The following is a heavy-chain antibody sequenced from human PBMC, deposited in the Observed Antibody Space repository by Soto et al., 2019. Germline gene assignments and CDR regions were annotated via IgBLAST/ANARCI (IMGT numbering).Heavy chain of an antibody. CDR3: TRDHPYYYDNRSYYHDY. CDR1: GFSFSDYY. V-gene: IGHV3-11*01. D-gene: IGHD3-22*01. Sequence: PGGSLRLSCAASGFSFSDYYMSWIRQAPGKGLEWLSYISSGGTAIYYADSVKGRFTISRDNAKNSLYLQMNSLRAEDTAVYYSTRDHPYYYDNRSYYHDYWGQGAQVTVSS. J-gene: IGHJ4*02. CDR2: ISSGGTAI.